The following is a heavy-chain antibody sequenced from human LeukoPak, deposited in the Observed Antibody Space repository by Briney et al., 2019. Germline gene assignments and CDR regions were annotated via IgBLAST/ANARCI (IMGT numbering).Heavy chain of an antibody. CDR3: AKAVTGTGDY. CDR1: GFTFSNYA. Sequence: GGSLRLSCVVSGFTFSNYAMSWVRQALGKGLEWVSTISGSGGSTYYTDSVKGRFTISRDNSKNTLYLQMNSLRAEDTAVYYCAKAVTGTGDYWGQGTLVTVSS. D-gene: IGHD7-27*01. V-gene: IGHV3-23*01. CDR2: ISGSGGST. J-gene: IGHJ4*02.